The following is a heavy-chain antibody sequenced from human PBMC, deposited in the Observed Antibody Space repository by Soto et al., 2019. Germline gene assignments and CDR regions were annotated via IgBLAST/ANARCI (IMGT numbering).Heavy chain of an antibody. CDR3: ARWGYCSGGSCWY. D-gene: IGHD2-15*01. Sequence: QVQLQESGPGLVKPSETLSLTCTVSGGSISSYYWSWIRQPQGKGLEWIGYIYYSGSTNYNPPLKRRVTISVDTSKNQFSLKLSSVTAADTAVYYCARWGYCSGGSCWYWGQGTLVTVSS. J-gene: IGHJ4*02. CDR1: GGSISSYY. CDR2: IYYSGST. V-gene: IGHV4-59*01.